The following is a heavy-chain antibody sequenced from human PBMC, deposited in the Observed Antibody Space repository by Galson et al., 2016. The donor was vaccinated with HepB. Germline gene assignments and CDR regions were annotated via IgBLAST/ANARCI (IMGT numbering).Heavy chain of an antibody. Sequence: SETLSLTCAVFGETFNGYYWTWIRQPPGKGLEWTGEINHSGNTNYNPSLKSRVNLSVDMSKKQFSLELTSVTAADTAIYFCARGTYYDSDTRFDHWGQGSLVTVAS. CDR3: ARGTYYDSDTRFDH. J-gene: IGHJ5*02. V-gene: IGHV4-34*01. CDR1: GETFNGYY. CDR2: INHSGNT. D-gene: IGHD3-3*01.